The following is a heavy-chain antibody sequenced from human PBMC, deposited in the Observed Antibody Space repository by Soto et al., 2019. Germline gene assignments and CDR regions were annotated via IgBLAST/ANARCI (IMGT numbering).Heavy chain of an antibody. CDR1: GGSISSGGYY. Sequence: QVQLQESGPGLVKPSQTLSLTCTVSGGSISSGGYYWTWIRQHTGKGLEWIGYIYYSGSTYYNPFLKSRVTISVDTSKTQFSRKLRSVTAAETAVYYCARRVFPWGQGTLVTVSS. J-gene: IGHJ5*02. CDR3: ARRVFP. V-gene: IGHV4-31*03. CDR2: IYYSGST.